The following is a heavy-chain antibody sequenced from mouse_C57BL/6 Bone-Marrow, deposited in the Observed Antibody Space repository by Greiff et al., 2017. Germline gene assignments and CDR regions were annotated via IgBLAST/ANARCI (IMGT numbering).Heavy chain of an antibody. J-gene: IGHJ2*01. CDR2: IDPENGDT. V-gene: IGHV14-4*01. D-gene: IGHD2-4*01. CDR3: ANDYAYYFDY. CDR1: GFNIKDDY. Sequence: EVQLQQSGAELVRPGASVKLSCTASGFNIKDDYMHWVKQRPEQGLEWIGWIDPENGDTAYASKFQGKATITADTSSNTAYLQLSSLTSEDSAVYFCANDYAYYFDYWGQGTTLTVSS.